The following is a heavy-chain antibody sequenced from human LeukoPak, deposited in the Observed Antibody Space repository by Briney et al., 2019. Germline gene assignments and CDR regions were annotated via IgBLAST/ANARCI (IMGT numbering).Heavy chain of an antibody. J-gene: IGHJ6*03. D-gene: IGHD2-21*01. CDR1: GFTFSNYS. CDR2: ITSGSRYI. Sequence: GGSLRLSCAASGFTFSNYSMNWVRQAPGKGLEWVSFITSGSRYIYYADSVKGRFTISRDNAKNSLYLQMNSLRAEDTAVYYCARDWPPSYFSAPYYYMDVWGKGTTVTVSS. CDR3: ARDWPPSYFSAPYYYMDV. V-gene: IGHV3-21*01.